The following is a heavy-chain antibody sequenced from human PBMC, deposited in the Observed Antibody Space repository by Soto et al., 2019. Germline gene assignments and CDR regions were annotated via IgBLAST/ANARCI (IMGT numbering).Heavy chain of an antibody. V-gene: IGHV3-23*01. CDR2: ISGSGGST. CDR3: TIGPAAISFDP. Sequence: PGGSLRLSCAASGFTFSSYAMSSVRQAPGKGLEWVSAISGSGGSTYCADSVKGRFTISRDNSKNTLYLQMNSLRAEDTAVYYCTIGPAAISFDPWGQGTLVTVSS. CDR1: GFTFSSYA. D-gene: IGHD2-2*01. J-gene: IGHJ5*02.